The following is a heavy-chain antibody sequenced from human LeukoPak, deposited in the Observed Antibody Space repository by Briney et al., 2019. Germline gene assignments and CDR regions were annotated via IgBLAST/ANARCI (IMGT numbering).Heavy chain of an antibody. V-gene: IGHV4-59*12. CDR2: IYYSGST. CDR3: AREGYCSGGSCDNWFDP. J-gene: IGHJ5*02. D-gene: IGHD2-15*01. Sequence: PSETLSLTCTVSGGSISSYYWSWIRQPPGKGLEWIGYIYYSGSTYYNPSLKSRVTISVDRSKNQLSLNLSSVTTADTAVYYCAREGYCSGGSCDNWFDPWGQGTLVTVSS. CDR1: GGSISSYY.